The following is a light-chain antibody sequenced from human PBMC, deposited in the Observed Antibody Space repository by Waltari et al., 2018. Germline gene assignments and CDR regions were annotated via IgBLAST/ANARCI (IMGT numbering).Light chain of an antibody. CDR2: DVT. V-gene: IGLV2-14*03. J-gene: IGLJ3*02. CDR1: DYNY. CDR3: SSYVGHTLWV. Sequence: QSALAQPASVSGSPGQSLPFSCPGDYNYVSWYQQHPGRAPKLVIYDVTNRPSGVSDRFSGSKSGNTASLTISGLQAEDEAYYYCSSYVGHTLWVFGGGTKLTVL.